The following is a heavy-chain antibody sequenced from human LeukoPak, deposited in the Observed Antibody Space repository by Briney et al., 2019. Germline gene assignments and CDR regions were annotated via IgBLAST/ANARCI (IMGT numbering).Heavy chain of an antibody. V-gene: IGHV3-9*01. D-gene: IGHD3-3*01. CDR3: AKQSAGTHGYFDY. CDR2: ISWNSGSI. J-gene: IGHJ4*02. CDR1: GFTFDDYA. Sequence: GGSLRLSCAASGFTFDDYALDWVRQAPGKGLEWVSGISWNSGSIDYADSVKGRFTISRDNAKNSLYLQMNSLRTEDTALYYCAKQSAGTHGYFDYWGQGTLVTVSS.